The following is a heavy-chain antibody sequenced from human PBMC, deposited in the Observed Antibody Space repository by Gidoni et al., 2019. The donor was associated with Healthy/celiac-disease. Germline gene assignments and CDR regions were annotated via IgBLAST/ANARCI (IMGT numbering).Heavy chain of an antibody. CDR2: FNTNTGNP. J-gene: IGHJ4*02. CDR3: AREGYYYDSSGYYTRYFDY. D-gene: IGHD3-22*01. CDR1: GYTFTSYA. V-gene: IGHV7-4-1*02. Sequence: QVQLVQSGSELKKPGASVKVSCKASGYTFTSYAMNWVRQAPGQGLEWMGWFNTNTGNPTYAQGFTGRFVFSLDTSVSTAYLQISSLKAEDTAVYYCAREGYYYDSSGYYTRYFDYWGQGTLVTVSS.